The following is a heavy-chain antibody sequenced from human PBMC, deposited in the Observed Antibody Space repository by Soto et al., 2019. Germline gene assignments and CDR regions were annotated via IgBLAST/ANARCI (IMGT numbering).Heavy chain of an antibody. V-gene: IGHV3-48*01. J-gene: IGHJ4*02. CDR1: GFTFNTYN. D-gene: IGHD3-22*01. CDR2: ISDSSSTI. CDR3: ARDDYPYYDDSSGYHFDY. Sequence: GGSLRLSCAASGFTFNTYNMNWVRQAPGKGLEWVSYISDSSSTIHYAGSVKGRFTISRDNAKNSLYLQMNSLRAEDTAVYYCARDDYPYYDDSSGYHFDYWGQGALVTVSS.